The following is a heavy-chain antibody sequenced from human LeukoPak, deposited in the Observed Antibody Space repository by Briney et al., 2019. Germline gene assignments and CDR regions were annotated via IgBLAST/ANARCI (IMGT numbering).Heavy chain of an antibody. J-gene: IGHJ3*02. D-gene: IGHD3-22*01. CDR2: IYYNGRT. Sequence: SETLSLTCTVSGGSISSYYWSWIRQPPGKGLEWIGYIYYNGRTNYNPSLKSRVTISVDTSKNQFSLKLSSVTAADTAVYYCARVGGVTMIVVLIGDGFDIWGQGTMVTVSS. V-gene: IGHV4-59*01. CDR3: ARVGGVTMIVVLIGDGFDI. CDR1: GGSISSYY.